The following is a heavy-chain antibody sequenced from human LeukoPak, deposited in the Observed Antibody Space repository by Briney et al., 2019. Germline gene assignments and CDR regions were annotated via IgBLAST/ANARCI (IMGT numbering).Heavy chain of an antibody. Sequence: PGGSLRLSCAASGLTFSSYWMLWVRQAPGKGLVWVSRLHSDGSSTAYADSVKGRFTISRDNAKNTLYLQMNTLRAEDTAVYYCAIRRGYTYGDDYWGQGTLVTVSS. V-gene: IGHV3-74*03. CDR1: GLTFSSYW. CDR3: AIRRGYTYGDDY. J-gene: IGHJ4*02. D-gene: IGHD5-18*01. CDR2: LHSDGSST.